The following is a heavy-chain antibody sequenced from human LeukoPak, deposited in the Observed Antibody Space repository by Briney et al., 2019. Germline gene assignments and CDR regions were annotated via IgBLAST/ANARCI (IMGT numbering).Heavy chain of an antibody. CDR2: ILGSGGST. Sequence: GASLRLSCAPSGFTFSNYAMSWVRQAPGKRLEWVSAILGSGGSTYYADSVKGRFTVSRDNSKSTLYLQMNSLRAEDTALYYCAKWGDNDVLTGYYVPDYWGQGTLVTVSS. CDR3: AKWGDNDVLTGYYVPDY. V-gene: IGHV3-23*01. CDR1: GFTFSNYA. D-gene: IGHD3-9*01. J-gene: IGHJ4*02.